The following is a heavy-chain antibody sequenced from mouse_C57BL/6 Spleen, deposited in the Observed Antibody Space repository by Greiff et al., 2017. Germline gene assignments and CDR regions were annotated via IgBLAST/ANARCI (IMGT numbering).Heavy chain of an antibody. CDR2: IWRGGST. D-gene: IGHD1-1*01. J-gene: IGHJ1*03. Sequence: QVQLQQSGPGLVQPSQSLSITCTVSGFSLTSYGVHWVRQSPGKGLEWLGVIWRGGSTDYNAAFMSRLSITKDNSKSQVFFKMNSLQADDTAIYYCAKRDYYGSSDWYFDGWGTGTTVTVSS. CDR1: GFSLTSYG. CDR3: AKRDYYGSSDWYFDG. V-gene: IGHV2-5*01.